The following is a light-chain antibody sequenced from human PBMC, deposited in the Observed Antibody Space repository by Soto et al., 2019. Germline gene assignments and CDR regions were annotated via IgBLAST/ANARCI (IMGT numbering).Light chain of an antibody. Sequence: AIQLTQSPSSLSASVGDRVTITCRASQDISSALAWYQQKPGKAPKLLIYDASSLESGVPSRFSGSGSGTDFTLTISSLQPEDFATYYCQQFNSWITFGQGTRLEIK. CDR2: DAS. CDR3: QQFNSWIT. CDR1: QDISSA. V-gene: IGKV1-13*02. J-gene: IGKJ5*01.